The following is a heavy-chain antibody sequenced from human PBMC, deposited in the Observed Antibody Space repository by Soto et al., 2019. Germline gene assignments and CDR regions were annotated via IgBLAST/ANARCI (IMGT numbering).Heavy chain of an antibody. J-gene: IGHJ4*02. CDR1: GVTISTYY. CDR3: VREAYIGYGNAIDS. CDR2: NYHSGTT. Sequence: SETLSLTCAVSGVTISTYYGSWFRQPPGKGLEWIGYNYHSGTTNYNPSLKSRDTISVDTSKNQFSLRLTSVTAAHTDIYYCVREAYIGYGNAIDSWGQGTLVTVSS. D-gene: IGHD5-12*01. V-gene: IGHV4-59*01.